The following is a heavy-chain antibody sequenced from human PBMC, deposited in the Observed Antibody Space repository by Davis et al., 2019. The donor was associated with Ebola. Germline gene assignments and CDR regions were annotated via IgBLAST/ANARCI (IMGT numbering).Heavy chain of an antibody. J-gene: IGHJ5*02. V-gene: IGHV4-34*01. CDR1: GGSFSGYY. CDR2: INHSGST. D-gene: IGHD2-15*01. Sequence: SETLSLICAVYGGSFSGYYWSWIRQPPGKGLEWIGEINHSGSTNYNPSLKSRVTISVDTSKNQFSLKLSSVTAADTAVYYCARIVWWYRRFDPWGQGTLVTVSS. CDR3: ARIVWWYRRFDP.